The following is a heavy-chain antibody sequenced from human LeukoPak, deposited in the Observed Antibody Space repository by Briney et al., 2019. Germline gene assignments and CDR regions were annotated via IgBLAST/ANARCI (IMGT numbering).Heavy chain of an antibody. CDR2: INSDGSST. CDR3: VREYPASFDY. V-gene: IGHV3-74*01. J-gene: IGHJ4*02. CDR1: RFTFSTYW. Sequence: PGGSLRLSCAASRFTFSTYWMHWVRQAPGKGLVWVSRINSDGSSTSYTDSVKGRFTISRDNAKNTLYLQMNSLRAEDTGVYYCVREYPASFDYWGQGTLVTVSS.